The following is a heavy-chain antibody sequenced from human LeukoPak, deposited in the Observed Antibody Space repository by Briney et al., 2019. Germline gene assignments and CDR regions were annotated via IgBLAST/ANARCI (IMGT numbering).Heavy chain of an antibody. V-gene: IGHV1-2*02. Sequence: ASVKVSCKASGYTFTGYYMHWVRQAPGQGLEWMGWINPNSGDTNYAQKFQGRVTMTRDTSISTAYMELSRLRSDDTAVYYCAKGGDYYDSSGYLLYWGQGTLVTVSS. CDR1: GYTFTGYY. CDR2: INPNSGDT. D-gene: IGHD3-22*01. J-gene: IGHJ4*02. CDR3: AKGGDYYDSSGYLLY.